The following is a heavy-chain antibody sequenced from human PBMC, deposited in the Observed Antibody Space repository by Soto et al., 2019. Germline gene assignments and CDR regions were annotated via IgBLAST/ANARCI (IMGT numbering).Heavy chain of an antibody. D-gene: IGHD2-15*01. CDR3: AREIGYCSGGSCYSRYYFDY. Sequence: SETLSLTCAVYGGSFSGYYWSWIRQPPGKGLEWIGEINHSGSTNYNPSLKSRVTISVDTSKNQFSLKLSSVTAADTAVYYCAREIGYCSGGSCYSRYYFDYWGQGTLVTVSS. V-gene: IGHV4-34*01. CDR1: GGSFSGYY. CDR2: INHSGST. J-gene: IGHJ4*02.